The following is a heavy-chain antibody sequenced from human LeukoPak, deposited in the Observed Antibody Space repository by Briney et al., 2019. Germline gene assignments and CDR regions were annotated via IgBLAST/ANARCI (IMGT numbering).Heavy chain of an antibody. J-gene: IGHJ4*02. CDR1: GGSISSSSFF. V-gene: IGHV4-39*07. Sequence: PSETLSLTCTVSGGSISSSSFFWGWIRQPPGKGLEWIGSIYYSGSTYYNPSLKSRVTISVDTSKNQFSLKLSSVTAADTAVYYCARVDSTNWYSFYFDYWGQGTLVTVSS. CDR2: IYYSGST. D-gene: IGHD6-13*01. CDR3: ARVDSTNWYSFYFDY.